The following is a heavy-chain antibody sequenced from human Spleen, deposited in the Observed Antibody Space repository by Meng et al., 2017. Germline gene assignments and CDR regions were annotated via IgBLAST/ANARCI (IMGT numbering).Heavy chain of an antibody. Sequence: QVQLQESGPGLVKTSQTLSLTCTVSGASISSANYYWSWIRQPPGKGLEWIGYISYSGSAYYNPSLKSRLTISIDTSKNQFSLKVTSVTAADTAIYFCARDSAAAGNPDYWGQGTLVTVSS. D-gene: IGHD6-13*01. V-gene: IGHV4-30-4*01. CDR2: ISYSGSA. J-gene: IGHJ4*02. CDR1: GASISSANYY. CDR3: ARDSAAAGNPDY.